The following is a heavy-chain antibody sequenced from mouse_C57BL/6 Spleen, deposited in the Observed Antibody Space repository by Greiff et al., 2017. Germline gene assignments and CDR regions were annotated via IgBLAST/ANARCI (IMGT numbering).Heavy chain of an antibody. D-gene: IGHD2-3*01. J-gene: IGHJ2*01. CDR3: ARRIYDGYPDY. CDR1: GYTFTSYW. V-gene: IGHV1-61*01. Sequence: VQLQQPGAELVRPGSSVKLSCKASGYTFTSYWMDWVKQRPGQGLEWIGNIYPSDSETHYNQKFKDKATLTVDKSSSTAYMQLSSLTSEVSAVYYCARRIYDGYPDYWGQGTTLTVSS. CDR2: IYPSDSET.